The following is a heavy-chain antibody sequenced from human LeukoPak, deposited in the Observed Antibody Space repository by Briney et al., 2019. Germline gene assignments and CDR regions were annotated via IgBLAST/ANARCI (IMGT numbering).Heavy chain of an antibody. CDR2: IYPGDSDT. V-gene: IGHV5-51*01. CDR1: GYSFTSYW. J-gene: IGHJ6*03. CDR3: ARLPVTTDYYYYYMDV. Sequence: GESLKISCKGSGYSFTSYWIGWVRQMPGKGLEWMGIIYPGDSDTRYSPSFQGQVTISADKSISTAYLQWSSLKASDTAMYYCARLPVTTDYYYYYMDVWGKGTTVTVSS. D-gene: IGHD4-17*01.